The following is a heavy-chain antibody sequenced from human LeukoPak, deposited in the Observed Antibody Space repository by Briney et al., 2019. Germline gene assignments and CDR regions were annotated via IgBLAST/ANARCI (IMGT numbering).Heavy chain of an antibody. J-gene: IGHJ4*02. D-gene: IGHD3-10*01. CDR2: IYYSGSA. V-gene: IGHV4-59*06. CDR3: ARVNYGSATKEDY. Sequence: MASETLSLTCTVSGGSISSYYWSWIRQHPGKGLEWIGYIYYSGSAYYNPSLKSRVTISVDTSENQFSLKLSSVTAADTAVYYCARVNYGSATKEDYWGQGTLVTVSS. CDR1: GGSISSYY.